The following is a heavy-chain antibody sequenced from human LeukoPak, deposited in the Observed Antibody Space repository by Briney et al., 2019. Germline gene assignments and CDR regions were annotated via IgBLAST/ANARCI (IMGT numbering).Heavy chain of an antibody. CDR1: GFTFSTYD. J-gene: IGHJ5*02. CDR3: ARAYRGGVSCFWGYFDP. D-gene: IGHD2-21*01. Sequence: GGSLRLSCEASGFTFSTYDMHWVRQAPGKGLEWGAGTWYDGSKEYYADSVKGRFTISRDSSKSTLYLQMNSLRVEDTAIYYCARAYRGGVSCFWGYFDPWGQGTLVTVSS. CDR2: TWYDGSKE. V-gene: IGHV3-33*01.